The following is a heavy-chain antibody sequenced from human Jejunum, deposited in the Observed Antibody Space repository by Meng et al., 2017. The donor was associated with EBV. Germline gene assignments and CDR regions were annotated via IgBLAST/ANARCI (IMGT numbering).Heavy chain of an antibody. CDR1: GGSVNSGNVY. CDR3: AGLRYSGYDRAFDY. CDR2: IYYSGST. D-gene: IGHD5-12*01. V-gene: IGHV4-61*01. J-gene: IGHJ4*02. Sequence: QLQLQWSGPGLVKPSETLSLTCTVSGGSVNSGNVYWSWIRQPPGKGLEWIGYIYYSGSTNYISSLKSRVTISLDTSKNQFSLKLSSVTAADTAVYYCAGLRYSGYDRAFDYWGQGALVTVSS.